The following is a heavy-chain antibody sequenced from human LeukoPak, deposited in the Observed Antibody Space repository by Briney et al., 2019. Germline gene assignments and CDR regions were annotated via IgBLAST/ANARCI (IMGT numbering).Heavy chain of an antibody. CDR3: ARLPEGIAAAGGYFDY. CDR1: GYSISSGYY. J-gene: IGHJ4*02. D-gene: IGHD6-13*01. CDR2: IYHSGST. Sequence: SETLSLTCAVSGYSISSGYYWGWIRQPPGKGLEGIGSIYHSGSTYYNPSLKSRVTISVDPSKNQFSLKLSSVTAADTAVYYCARLPEGIAAAGGYFDYWGQGTLVTVSS. V-gene: IGHV4-38-2*01.